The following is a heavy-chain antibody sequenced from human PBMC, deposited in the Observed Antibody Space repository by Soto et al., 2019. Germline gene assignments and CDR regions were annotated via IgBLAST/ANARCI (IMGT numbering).Heavy chain of an antibody. D-gene: IGHD2-21*02. CDR3: AHRLGDAVVTAIPDAFDI. J-gene: IGHJ3*02. Sequence: SGPTLVNPTQTLTLTCTFSGFSLSTSGVGVGWIRQPPGKALEWFALIYWDDDKRYSPSLKSRLTITKDTSKNQVVLTMTNMDPVDTATYYCAHRLGDAVVTAIPDAFDIWGQGTMVTVSS. CDR1: GFSLSTSGVG. CDR2: IYWDDDK. V-gene: IGHV2-5*02.